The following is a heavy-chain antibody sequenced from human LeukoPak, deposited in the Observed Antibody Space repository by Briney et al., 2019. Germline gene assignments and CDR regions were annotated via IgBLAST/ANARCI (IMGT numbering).Heavy chain of an antibody. Sequence: SETLSLTCTVSGYSICSDVYWGWILQPPGKGLEWIGNVYHGGSSYYNPSLKSRVTISVDTSKNHFSLKVTSLTPADTGVYYCARSLPGAIGAADLWGQGTLVTVSS. J-gene: IGHJ4*02. D-gene: IGHD1-26*01. CDR3: ARSLPGAIGAADL. CDR2: VYHGGSS. CDR1: GYSICSDVY. V-gene: IGHV4-38-2*02.